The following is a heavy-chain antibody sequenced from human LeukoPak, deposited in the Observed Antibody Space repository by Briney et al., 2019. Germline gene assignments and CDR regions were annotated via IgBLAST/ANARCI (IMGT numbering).Heavy chain of an antibody. CDR1: GYSFTSYW. CDR2: IYPGDSDT. CDR3: ARALQGDGYKYYYGMDV. Sequence: GESLKISFKGSGYSFTSYWIGWVRQMPGKGLEWMGIIYPGDSDTRYSPSFQGQVTISADKSISTAYLQWSSLKASDTAMYYCARALQGDGYKYYYGMDVWGQGTTVTVSS. D-gene: IGHD5-24*01. J-gene: IGHJ6*02. V-gene: IGHV5-51*01.